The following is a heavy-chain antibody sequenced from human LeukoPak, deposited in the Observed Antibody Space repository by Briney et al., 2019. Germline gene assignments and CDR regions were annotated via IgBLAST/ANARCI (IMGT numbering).Heavy chain of an antibody. CDR3: ASRSSGWYYDY. D-gene: IGHD6-19*01. Sequence: SGGSLRLSCAASGFTFSSYAMHWVRQAPGKGLEYVSGISTEGGSTYYANSVKGRFTISRDNSKNTLYLQMGSLRVEDMAVYYCASRSSGWYYDYWDQGTLVTVSS. CDR1: GFTFSSYA. CDR2: ISTEGGST. J-gene: IGHJ4*02. V-gene: IGHV3-64*01.